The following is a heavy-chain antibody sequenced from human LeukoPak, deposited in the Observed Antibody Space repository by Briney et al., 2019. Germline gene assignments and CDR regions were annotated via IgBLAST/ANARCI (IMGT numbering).Heavy chain of an antibody. Sequence: SETLSLTCTVSGGSIRSSYYYWGWIRQPPGKGLEWIGSIYDSGSTYYNPSLKSRVTISVDTSKNQFSLKLSSVTAADTAVYYCARIRYSAYDLHYYYGMDVWGQGTTVTVSS. J-gene: IGHJ6*02. CDR3: ARIRYSAYDLHYYYGMDV. V-gene: IGHV4-39*01. D-gene: IGHD5-12*01. CDR1: GGSIRSSYYY. CDR2: IYDSGST.